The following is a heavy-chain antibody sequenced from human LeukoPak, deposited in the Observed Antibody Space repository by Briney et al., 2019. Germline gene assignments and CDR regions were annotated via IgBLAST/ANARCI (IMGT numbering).Heavy chain of an antibody. CDR1: GGSFSGYY. CDR3: ARDLSSSWYEGAF. J-gene: IGHJ4*02. CDR2: IYHSGST. V-gene: IGHV4-38-2*02. Sequence: PSETLSLTCAVYGGSFSGYYWGWIRQPPGKGLEWIGSIYHSGSTYYNPSLKSRVTISVDTSKNQFSLKLSSVTAADTAVYYCARDLSSSWYEGAFWGQGTLVTVSS. D-gene: IGHD6-13*01.